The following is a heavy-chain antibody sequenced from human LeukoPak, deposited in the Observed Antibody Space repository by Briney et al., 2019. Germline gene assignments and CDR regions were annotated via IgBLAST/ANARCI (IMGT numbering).Heavy chain of an antibody. Sequence: ASVKVSCKTSGYTFSSYGVDWVRQAPGLGLEWMGWSSPYKGDSKFAEKFQGRVTMTTDTSTSTAFMELRSLRSDDTGVYYCARVSYNTGWNGDYWGQGTLVTVSS. CDR2: SSPYKGDS. V-gene: IGHV1-18*01. J-gene: IGHJ4*02. CDR1: GYTFSSYG. D-gene: IGHD6-19*01. CDR3: ARVSYNTGWNGDY.